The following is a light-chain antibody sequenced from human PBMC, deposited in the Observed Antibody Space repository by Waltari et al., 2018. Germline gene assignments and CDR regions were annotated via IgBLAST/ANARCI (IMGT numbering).Light chain of an antibody. J-gene: IGKJ2*01. CDR3: QQSYTTAYT. Sequence: IQMTQSPSSLSASVGDRVTTTSRASHSISTSLNWYQQIPGKAPKLLIYVASTLQSGVPSRFSGSGSGTDFSLTISSLQPEDFATYYCQQSYTTAYTFGQGTKLEIK. V-gene: IGKV1-39*01. CDR2: VAS. CDR1: HSISTS.